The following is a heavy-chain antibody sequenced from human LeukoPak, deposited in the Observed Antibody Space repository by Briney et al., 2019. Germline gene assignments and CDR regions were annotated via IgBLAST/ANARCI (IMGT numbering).Heavy chain of an antibody. V-gene: IGHV3-20*04. D-gene: IGHD2-15*01. J-gene: IGHJ4*02. CDR2: INWDGGST. CDR1: GFTFDDYG. Sequence: PGGSLRLSCAASGFTFDDYGMNWVRQAPGKGLEWVSGINWDGGSTGYADSVKGRLTTSRDNAKNSLYLQMNSLRAEDTALYYCARAGSGAWDYFDYWGQGTLVTVSS. CDR3: ARAGSGAWDYFDY.